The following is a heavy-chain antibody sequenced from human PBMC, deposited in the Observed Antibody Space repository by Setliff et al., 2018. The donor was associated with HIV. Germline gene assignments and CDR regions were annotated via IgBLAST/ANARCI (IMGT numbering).Heavy chain of an antibody. D-gene: IGHD4-4*01. V-gene: IGHV4-31*03. CDR2: VYYTGKT. Sequence: KTSETLSLTCSVSGGSLISGGYYWSWIRQHPGKGLEWIGYVYYTGKTYYNPSLESRISMSVDTSKNQFSLKLTSVMAADTAIYYCARDLTSNSNCFEPWGQGTQVTVSS. CDR1: GGSLISGGYY. J-gene: IGHJ5*02. CDR3: ARDLTSNSNCFEP.